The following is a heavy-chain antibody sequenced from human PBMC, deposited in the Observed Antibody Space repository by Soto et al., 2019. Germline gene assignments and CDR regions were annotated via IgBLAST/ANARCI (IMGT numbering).Heavy chain of an antibody. Sequence: QVQLMQSGAEVKKPGASVKVSCKASGDTFTEYYIHWVRQAPGQGLEWMGTVNPSGGHTTYAQHFLGRVPMTRDTATSSLYMELPSLTSEDTAVYSCARGGHVVVVTAALDYWGQGTVVTVSS. CDR3: ARGGHVVVVTAALDY. V-gene: IGHV1-46*01. D-gene: IGHD2-21*02. CDR2: VNPSGGHT. J-gene: IGHJ4*02. CDR1: GDTFTEYY.